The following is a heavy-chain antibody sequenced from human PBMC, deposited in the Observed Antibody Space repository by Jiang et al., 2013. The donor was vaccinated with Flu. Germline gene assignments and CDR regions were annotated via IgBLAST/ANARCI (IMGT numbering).Heavy chain of an antibody. V-gene: IGHV1-69*01. J-gene: IGHJ4*02. Sequence: FSSYAISWVRQAPGQGLEWMGGIIPIFGTANYAQKFQGRVTITADESTSTAYMELSSLRSEDTAVYYCARAHCSGGSCYHDYWGQGTLVTVSS. D-gene: IGHD2-15*01. CDR3: ARAHCSGGSCYHDY. CDR1: FSSYA. CDR2: IIPIFGTA.